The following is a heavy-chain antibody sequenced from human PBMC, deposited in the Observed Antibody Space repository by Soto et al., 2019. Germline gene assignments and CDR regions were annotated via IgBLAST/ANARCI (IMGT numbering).Heavy chain of an antibody. Sequence: QLVESGGGLVQPGGSLRLSCAASGFTFSSYWMSWVRQAPGKGLEWVANIKPDGSLTWYVDSVKGRFTISRDNAKKSLYMQMNSLRAEDTAVYYCARGDYYDSSGPFSDAFDIWGQGTMVTVSS. CDR2: IKPDGSLT. J-gene: IGHJ3*02. CDR1: GFTFSSYW. V-gene: IGHV3-7*04. CDR3: ARGDYYDSSGPFSDAFDI. D-gene: IGHD3-22*01.